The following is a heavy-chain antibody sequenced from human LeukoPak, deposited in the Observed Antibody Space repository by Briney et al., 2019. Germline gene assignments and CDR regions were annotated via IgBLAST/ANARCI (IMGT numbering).Heavy chain of an antibody. J-gene: IGHJ5*02. CDR3: ARTPRLESVAAGNNWFDP. CDR1: GGSIRSGAYY. D-gene: IGHD2-15*01. Sequence: SETLSLTCTVSGGSIRSGAYYWSWIRQHPGKGLEWIGYIYYSGSTHYNPSLKSRVTMSVDTPNNEFSLKLTSVTAADTAVYYCARTPRLESVAAGNNWFDPWGQGTLVIVSS. CDR2: IYYSGST. V-gene: IGHV4-31*03.